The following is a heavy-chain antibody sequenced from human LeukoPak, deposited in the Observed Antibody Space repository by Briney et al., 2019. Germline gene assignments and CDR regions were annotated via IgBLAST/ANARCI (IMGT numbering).Heavy chain of an antibody. V-gene: IGHV1-2*06. J-gene: IGHJ2*01. CDR3: ARVVAARNWYFDL. CDR1: GYTFTGYY. D-gene: IGHD6-6*01. Sequence: ASVKVSCKASGYTFTGYYMHWVRQAPGQGLEWMGRTNPNSGGTNYAQKFQGRVTMARDTSISTAYMELSRLRSDDTAVYYCARVVAARNWYFDLWGRGTLVTVSS. CDR2: TNPNSGGT.